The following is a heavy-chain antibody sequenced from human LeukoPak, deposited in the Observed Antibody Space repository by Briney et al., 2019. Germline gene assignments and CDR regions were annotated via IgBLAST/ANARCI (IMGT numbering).Heavy chain of an antibody. Sequence: SQTLSLTCAISGDSVSSNSAACNWIRQSPSRGLQWLGRTYYRSKWYNDYAVSVKGRITINPDTSKNQFSLQLNYVTPEDTAMYYCARVEYSSSWTPLSFDPWGQGTLVTVSS. D-gene: IGHD6-13*01. CDR3: ARVEYSSSWTPLSFDP. J-gene: IGHJ5*02. CDR2: TYYRSKWYN. V-gene: IGHV6-1*01. CDR1: GDSVSSNSAA.